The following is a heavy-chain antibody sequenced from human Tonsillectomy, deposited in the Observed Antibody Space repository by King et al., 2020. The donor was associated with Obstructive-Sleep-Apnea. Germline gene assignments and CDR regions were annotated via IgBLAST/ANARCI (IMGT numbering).Heavy chain of an antibody. CDR1: GYSFTSYF. J-gene: IGHJ4*02. CDR2: IYPGDSDT. Sequence: QLVQSGAEVKKPGESLKISCKGSGYSFTSYFIVWVRQMPGKGLEWMGSIYPGDSDTRYSPSFQGQVTISADKSISTAYLQWSSLKASDTAMYYCARRGDILTAYPLLPDFWGQGTLVTVSS. CDR3: ARRGDILTAYPLLPDF. D-gene: IGHD3-9*01. V-gene: IGHV5-51*01.